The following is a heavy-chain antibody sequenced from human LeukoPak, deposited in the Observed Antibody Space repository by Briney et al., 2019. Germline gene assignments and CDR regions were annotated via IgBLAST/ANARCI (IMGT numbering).Heavy chain of an antibody. CDR2: IYTSGST. CDR1: GGSISSYY. CDR3: ARWVGYMDV. J-gene: IGHJ6*03. Sequence: SETLSLTCTVSGGSISSYYWSWIRQPAGKGLEWIGRIYTSGSTNYNPSLKSRVTMTRDTSTSTVYMELSSLRSEDTAVYYCARWVGYMDVWGKGTTVTVSS. V-gene: IGHV4-4*07.